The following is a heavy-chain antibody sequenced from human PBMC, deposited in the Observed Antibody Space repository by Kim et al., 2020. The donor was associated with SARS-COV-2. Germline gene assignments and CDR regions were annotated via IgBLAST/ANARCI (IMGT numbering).Heavy chain of an antibody. CDR2: IWYDGSNK. D-gene: IGHD6-13*01. V-gene: IGHV3-33*01. Sequence: GGSLRLSCAASGFTFSSYGMHWVRQAPGKGLEWVAVIWYDGSNKYYADSVKGRFTISRDNSKNTLYLQMNSLRAEDTAVYYCARDGKPGQLVWPLPLDYWGQGTLVTVSS. CDR1: GFTFSSYG. CDR3: ARDGKPGQLVWPLPLDY. J-gene: IGHJ4*02.